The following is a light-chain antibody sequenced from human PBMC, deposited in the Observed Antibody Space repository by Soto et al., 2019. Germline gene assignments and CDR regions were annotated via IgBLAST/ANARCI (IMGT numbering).Light chain of an antibody. Sequence: EVVMTQSPATLSVSPGDKVSLSWRANHTISNMLAWYQQNPGPAPRLLIYAASTRATGVSARFSGSGSGTEFTLTIRSLQSEDFTIYYCQYYNNWLATFGGGTKVDIK. CDR3: QYYNNWLAT. CDR2: AAS. V-gene: IGKV3-15*01. J-gene: IGKJ4*01. CDR1: HTISNM.